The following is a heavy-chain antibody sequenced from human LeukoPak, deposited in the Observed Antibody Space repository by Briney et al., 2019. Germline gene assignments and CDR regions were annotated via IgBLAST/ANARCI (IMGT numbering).Heavy chain of an antibody. CDR2: INHSGST. J-gene: IGHJ4*02. V-gene: IGHV4-34*01. CDR1: GGSFSGYY. Sequence: SETLSLTCAVYGGSFSGYYWSWIRQPPGKGLEWIGEINHSGSTNYNPSLKSRVTISVDTSKNQFSLKLSSVTAADTAVYYCTRDMEYPGAGFDYWGQGIPVTVSS. CDR3: TRDMEYPGAGFDY. D-gene: IGHD3-3*01.